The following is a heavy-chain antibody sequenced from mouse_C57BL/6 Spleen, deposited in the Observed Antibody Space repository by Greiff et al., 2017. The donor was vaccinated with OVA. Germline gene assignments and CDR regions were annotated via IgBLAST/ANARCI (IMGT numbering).Heavy chain of an antibody. J-gene: IGHJ3*01. V-gene: IGHV10-1*01. D-gene: IGHD1-1*01. CDR2: IRSKSNNYAT. Sequence: EVKLVESGGGLVQPKGSLKLSCAASGFSFNTYAMNWVRQAPGKGLEWVARIRSKSNNYATYYADSVKDRFTISRDDSESMLYLQMNNLKTEATAMYDCVRDYYGSSDESWFAYWGQGTLVTVSA. CDR1: GFSFNTYA. CDR3: VRDYYGSSDESWFAY.